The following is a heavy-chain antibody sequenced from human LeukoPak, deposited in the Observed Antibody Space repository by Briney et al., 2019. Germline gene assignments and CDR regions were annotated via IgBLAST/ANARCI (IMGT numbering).Heavy chain of an antibody. CDR2: ISSSGSTI. Sequence: PGGSLRLSCAASGFTFSDYYMSWIRQAPGKGLEWVSYISSSGSTIYYVDSVKGRFTISRDNAKNSLYLQMNSLRAEDTAVYYCARDGANYNWNSHDAFDIWGQGTMVTVSS. V-gene: IGHV3-11*01. D-gene: IGHD1-1*01. CDR1: GFTFSDYY. CDR3: ARDGANYNWNSHDAFDI. J-gene: IGHJ3*02.